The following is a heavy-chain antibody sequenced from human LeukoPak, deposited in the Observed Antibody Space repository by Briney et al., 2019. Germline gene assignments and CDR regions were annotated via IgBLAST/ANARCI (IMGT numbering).Heavy chain of an antibody. CDR3: ANEWLHVSGSYKANN. D-gene: IGHD3-10*01. CDR1: GFTFSTYG. J-gene: IGHJ4*02. V-gene: IGHV3-30*02. Sequence: GGSLRLSCAASGFTFSTYGMHWVRQAPGKGLEWVAFIRSDGSDKYHADSVKGRFTISRDNSENTLYLQMNSLRTEDTAVYYCANEWLHVSGSYKANNWGQGTLVTVSS. CDR2: IRSDGSDK.